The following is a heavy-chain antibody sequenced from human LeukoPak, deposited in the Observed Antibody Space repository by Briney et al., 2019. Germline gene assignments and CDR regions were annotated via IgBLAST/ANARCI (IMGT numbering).Heavy chain of an antibody. V-gene: IGHV5-51*01. J-gene: IGHJ4*02. CDR3: ARRRGYTSSWYDY. D-gene: IGHD6-13*01. CDR1: GYSLTSYW. CDR2: IYPGDSDT. Sequence: GESLKISCKGYGYSLTSYWIAWERQMPGKGLEWMGIIYPGDSDTRYSPSFQGQVTISADKSISTAYLQWSSLKASDTAIYYCARRRGYTSSWYDYWGQGTLVTVSS.